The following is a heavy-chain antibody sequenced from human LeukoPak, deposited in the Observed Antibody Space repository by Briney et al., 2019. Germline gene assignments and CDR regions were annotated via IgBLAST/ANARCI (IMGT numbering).Heavy chain of an antibody. CDR1: GFTFSSYG. D-gene: IGHD2-2*03. Sequence: PGRSLRLSCAASGFTFSSYGMHWVRQAPGKGLEWVAVIWYDGSNKYYADSVKGRFTISRDNSKNTLYLQMNSLRAEDTAVYYCARDQLDIVVVPAAYYYYYGMDVWGKGTTVTVSS. V-gene: IGHV3-33*01. CDR2: IWYDGSNK. J-gene: IGHJ6*04. CDR3: ARDQLDIVVVPAAYYYYYGMDV.